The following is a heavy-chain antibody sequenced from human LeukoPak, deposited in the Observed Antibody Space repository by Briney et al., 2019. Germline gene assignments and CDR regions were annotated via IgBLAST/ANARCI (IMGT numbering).Heavy chain of an antibody. V-gene: IGHV3-23*01. CDR1: GFTFSTYA. J-gene: IGHJ4*02. CDR2: ISGSGDNT. Sequence: GGSLRLSCAASGFTFSTYAMTWVRQVPGNGLEWVSAISGSGDNTYYADSVKGRFTISRDNSKNTLYLQMNSLRAEDTAIYYCVKETAFDHWGQGTLVTVSS. CDR3: VKETAFDH.